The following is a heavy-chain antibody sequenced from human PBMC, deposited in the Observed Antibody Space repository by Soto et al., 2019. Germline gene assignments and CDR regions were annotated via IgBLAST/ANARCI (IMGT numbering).Heavy chain of an antibody. CDR2: ISSSSSYI. V-gene: IGHV3-21*01. CDR1: GFTFSSYS. J-gene: IGHJ6*02. Sequence: GSLRLSCAASGFTFSSYSMNWVRQAPGNGLEWVSSISSSSSYIYYADSVKGRFTISRDNAKNSLYLQMNSLRAEDTAVYYCARDRYNWNYYYYGMDVWGQGTTVTVSS. CDR3: ARDRYNWNYYYYGMDV. D-gene: IGHD1-20*01.